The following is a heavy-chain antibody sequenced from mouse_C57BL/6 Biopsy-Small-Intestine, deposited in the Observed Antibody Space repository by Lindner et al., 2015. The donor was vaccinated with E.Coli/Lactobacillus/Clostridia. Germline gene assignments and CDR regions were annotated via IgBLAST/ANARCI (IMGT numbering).Heavy chain of an antibody. Sequence: VQLQESGGGLVKPGGSLKLSCAASGFTFSDYGMHWVRQVPEKGLEWVAYISSGSTTIYYVDTVKGRFTISRDNAKNTLFLQMTSLRSEDTAMYYCARYATSGSFYYFDYWGQGTTLTVSS. CDR3: ARYATSGSFYYFDY. V-gene: IGHV5-17*01. D-gene: IGHD1-1*01. CDR1: GFTFSDYG. CDR2: ISSGSTTI. J-gene: IGHJ2*01.